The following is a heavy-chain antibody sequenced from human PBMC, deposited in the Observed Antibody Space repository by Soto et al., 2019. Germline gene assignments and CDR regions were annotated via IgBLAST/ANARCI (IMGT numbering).Heavy chain of an antibody. CDR3: ARDRGSGSYHAFDI. Sequence: PGGSLRLSCAASGFTFSSYSMNWVRQAPGKGLEWVSSISSSSSYIYYAESVKGRFTISRDNAKNSLYLQMNSLRAEDTAVYYCARDRGSGSYHAFDIWGQGTMVTVSS. V-gene: IGHV3-21*01. CDR2: ISSSSSYI. D-gene: IGHD1-26*01. CDR1: GFTFSSYS. J-gene: IGHJ3*02.